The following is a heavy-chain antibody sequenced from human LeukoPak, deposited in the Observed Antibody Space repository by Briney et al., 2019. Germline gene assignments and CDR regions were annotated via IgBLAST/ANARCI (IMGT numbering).Heavy chain of an antibody. CDR3: ARTYCSSTSCLNWFDP. Sequence: GGPLRLSCAASGFTFSSYAMSWVRQAPGKGLEWVSAISGSGGSTYYADSVKGRFTISRDNSKNTLYLQMNSLRAEDTAVYYCARTYCSSTSCLNWFDPWGQGTLVTVSS. D-gene: IGHD2-2*01. V-gene: IGHV3-23*01. J-gene: IGHJ5*02. CDR1: GFTFSSYA. CDR2: ISGSGGST.